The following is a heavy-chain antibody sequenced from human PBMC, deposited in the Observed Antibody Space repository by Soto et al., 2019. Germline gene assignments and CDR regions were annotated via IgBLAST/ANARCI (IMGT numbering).Heavy chain of an antibody. D-gene: IGHD1-1*01. CDR2: ISRGGDTT. CDR3: AKDHIKEWNDLDS. J-gene: IGHJ5*01. CDR1: GFTFSSYA. V-gene: IGHV3-23*01. Sequence: HPGGSLRLSCEASGFTFSSYAMHWVRQAPGKGLEWVSTISRGGDTTYYADSVQGRFTISRDNSKNTVLLQMNSLRAEDAAIYYCAKDHIKEWNDLDSWGQGTLVTVSS.